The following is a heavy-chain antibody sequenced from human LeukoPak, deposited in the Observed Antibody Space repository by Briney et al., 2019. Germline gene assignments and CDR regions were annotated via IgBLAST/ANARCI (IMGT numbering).Heavy chain of an antibody. V-gene: IGHV1-46*01. D-gene: IGHD3-3*01. CDR3: ARDRGNPSRWDYYYYYMDV. CDR2: INPSVGST. J-gene: IGHJ6*03. CDR1: GYTFTTYY. Sequence: GASVKLSCKASGYTFTTYYMDWVRQAPGQGLEWMGIINPSVGSTSYAQKFQGRVTMTRDMPTSSVYTELSSLRSEGIAVYYCARDRGNPSRWDYYYYYMDVWGKGTTVTVSS.